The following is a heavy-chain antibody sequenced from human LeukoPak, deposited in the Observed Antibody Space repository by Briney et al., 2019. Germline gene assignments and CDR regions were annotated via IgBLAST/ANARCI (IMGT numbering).Heavy chain of an antibody. J-gene: IGHJ4*02. D-gene: IGHD1-26*01. V-gene: IGHV3-7*01. Sequence: GGSLRLSCAVAGSTSSRNFMSWVRQTPEKGLEWVGNIDQDGSEKKYVDSVKGRFTISRDNAKNSLFLQMNSLRAEDTAIYYCASGAGWESGYWGQGTLVTVSS. CDR2: IDQDGSEK. CDR3: ASGAGWESGY. CDR1: GSTSSRNF.